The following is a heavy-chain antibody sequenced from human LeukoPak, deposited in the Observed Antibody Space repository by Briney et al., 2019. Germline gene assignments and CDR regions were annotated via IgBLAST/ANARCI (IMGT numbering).Heavy chain of an antibody. Sequence: GGSLRLSCAASGFTFSSYGMHWVRQAPGNGLEWVAVIWFDGSYKYYADSVKGRFTISRDNSKNTPYLQMSSLRAEDTAVYFCARDPSGGSYYYGMDVWGQGTTVTVSS. V-gene: IGHV3-33*01. J-gene: IGHJ6*02. CDR1: GFTFSSYG. CDR3: ARDPSGGSYYYGMDV. D-gene: IGHD2-15*01. CDR2: IWFDGSYK.